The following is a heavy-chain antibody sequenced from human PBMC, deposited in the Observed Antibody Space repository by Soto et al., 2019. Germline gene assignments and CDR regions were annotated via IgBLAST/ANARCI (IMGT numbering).Heavy chain of an antibody. J-gene: IGHJ4*02. Sequence: ASVKVSCKASGYTFTSYGISWVRQAPGQGLEWMGWISAYNGNTNYAQKLQGRVTMTTDTSTSTAYMELRSLRSDDTAVYYCARVWSSISPPPTYGEVDFDYWGQGTLVTVSS. CDR2: ISAYNGNT. CDR1: GYTFTSYG. CDR3: ARVWSSISPPPTYGEVDFDY. D-gene: IGHD4-17*01. V-gene: IGHV1-18*01.